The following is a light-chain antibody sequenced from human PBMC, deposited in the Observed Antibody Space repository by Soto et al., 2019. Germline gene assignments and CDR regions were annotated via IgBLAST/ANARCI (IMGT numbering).Light chain of an antibody. V-gene: IGKV3-15*01. Sequence: IVMTQSPATLSGSPGERVTLSCRASQSVSSNLAWYQQKPGQAPRLLIYSASTRATGIPARFSGSGSGTEFTLAITSLQSEDFAVYFCQQYVIWPPTFTFGQGTKLEIK. CDR2: SAS. CDR1: QSVSSN. CDR3: QQYVIWPPTFT. J-gene: IGKJ2*01.